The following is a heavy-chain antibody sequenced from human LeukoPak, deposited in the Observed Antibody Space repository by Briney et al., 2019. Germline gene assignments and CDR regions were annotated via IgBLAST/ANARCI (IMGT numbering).Heavy chain of an antibody. J-gene: IGHJ4*02. CDR3: AKGQRSYGEYYFDY. CDR2: ISGSGGST. D-gene: IGHD4-17*01. V-gene: IGHV3-23*01. CDR1: GFTFSGYG. Sequence: GGSLRLSCAASGFTFSGYGMSWVRQAPGKGLEWVSAISGSGGSTYYADSVKGRFTISRDNSKNTLYLQMNSLRAEDTAVYYCAKGQRSYGEYYFDYWGQGTLVTASS.